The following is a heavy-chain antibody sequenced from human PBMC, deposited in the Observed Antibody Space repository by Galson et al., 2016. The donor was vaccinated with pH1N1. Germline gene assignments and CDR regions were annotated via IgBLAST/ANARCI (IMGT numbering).Heavy chain of an antibody. Sequence: VSCKVSEGTFTSSTITWVRHAPGQGLEWVGDIIPIFGTTTYALKFQGRVTLTADGSLHTAFMELSGLTSQDTAVYYCARTPTSVVTVYSPFDVWGQGTTVTVSS. CDR3: ARTPTSVVTVYSPFDV. J-gene: IGHJ6*02. D-gene: IGHD4-23*01. V-gene: IGHV1-69*01. CDR1: EGTFTSST. CDR2: IIPIFGTT.